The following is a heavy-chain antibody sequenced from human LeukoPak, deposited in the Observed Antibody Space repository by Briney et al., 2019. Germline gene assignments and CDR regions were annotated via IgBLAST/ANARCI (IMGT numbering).Heavy chain of an antibody. CDR1: GGSISSSSYY. CDR2: IYYSGST. CDR3: ASPGIAAAGTSGY. Sequence: PSETLSLTCTVFGGSISSSSYYWGWIRQPPGKGLEWIGSIYYSGSTYYNPSLKSRVTISVDTSKNQFSLKLSSVTAADTAVYYCASPGIAAAGTSGYWGQGTLVTVSS. J-gene: IGHJ4*02. D-gene: IGHD6-13*01. V-gene: IGHV4-39*01.